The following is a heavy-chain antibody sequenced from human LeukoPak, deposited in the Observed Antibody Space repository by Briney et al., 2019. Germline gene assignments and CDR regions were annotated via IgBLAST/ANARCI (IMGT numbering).Heavy chain of an antibody. CDR1: GFTFSNAW. CDR3: TEAAITDY. D-gene: IGHD2-2*02. Sequence: KAGGSLRLSCAASGFTFSNAWMSWVRQAPGKGLEWVGRIKSKTDGGITDYAAPVKGRFTISRDDSKNTLYLQMNSLKTEDTAVYYCTEAAITDYWGQGTLVTVSS. J-gene: IGHJ4*02. CDR2: IKSKTDGGIT. V-gene: IGHV3-15*01.